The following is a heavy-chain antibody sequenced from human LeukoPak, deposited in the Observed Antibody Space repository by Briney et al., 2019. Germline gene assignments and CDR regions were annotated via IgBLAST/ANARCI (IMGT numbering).Heavy chain of an antibody. D-gene: IGHD4-11*01. CDR1: GFIFNHHA. J-gene: IGHJ4*02. CDR2: IWSDKSYS. V-gene: IGHV3-33*06. CDR3: AKDAQRGFDYSNSLEY. Sequence: GGSLRLSCAAAGFIFNHHAMHWVRQAPGKGLEWVEVIWSDKSYSFYGDSVRGRFTISRDDSRKTVYLQMARMAAEDTAIYYYAKDAQRGFDYSNSLEYWGQGALVTVAS.